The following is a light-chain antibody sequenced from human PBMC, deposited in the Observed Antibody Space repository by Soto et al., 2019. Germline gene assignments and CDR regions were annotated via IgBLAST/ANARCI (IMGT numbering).Light chain of an antibody. CDR3: QQYNSYWWT. V-gene: IGKV1-5*01. Sequence: DIQMTQSPSTLSASVGDRVTITCRASQSISSWLAWYQQKPGKAPKLVIYDAASLESGVPSRFSGSGSGTEFTLTITGLQPDDFATYYCQQYNSYWWTFGQGTKVEIK. CDR1: QSISSW. J-gene: IGKJ1*01. CDR2: DAA.